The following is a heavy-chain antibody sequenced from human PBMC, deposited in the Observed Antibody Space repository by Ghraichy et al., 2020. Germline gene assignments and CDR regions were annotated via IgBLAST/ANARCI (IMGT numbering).Heavy chain of an antibody. J-gene: IGHJ4*02. CDR2: IRGSGVKT. V-gene: IGHV3-23*01. Sequence: LSLTCAASGFTFSNYAMSWLRQAPGKGLEWVSAIRGSGVKTYYADSVKGRFTVSRDNSKNSLYLQMNSLRVEDTAVYYCAKETDTSGWYSADYWGQGTLVTVSS. CDR3: AKETDTSGWYSADY. CDR1: GFTFSNYA. D-gene: IGHD6-19*01.